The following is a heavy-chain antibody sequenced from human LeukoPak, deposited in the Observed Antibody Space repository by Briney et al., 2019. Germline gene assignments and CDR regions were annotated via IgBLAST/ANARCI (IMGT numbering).Heavy chain of an antibody. CDR3: ASLDYGGNWGPDY. CDR1: GGSFSGYY. CDR2: INHSGST. V-gene: IGHV4-34*01. Sequence: PSETLSLTCAVYGGSFSGYYWSWIRQPPGKGLEWIGEINHSGSTNYNPSLKSRVTISVDTSKNQFSLKLSSVTAADTAVYYCASLDYGGNWGPDYWGQGTLVTVSS. D-gene: IGHD4-23*01. J-gene: IGHJ4*02.